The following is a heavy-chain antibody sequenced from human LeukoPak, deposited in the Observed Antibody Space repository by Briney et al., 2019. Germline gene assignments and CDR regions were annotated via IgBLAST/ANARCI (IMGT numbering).Heavy chain of an antibody. D-gene: IGHD5-12*01. CDR3: ARRRIVATTEAFDI. Sequence: SSETLSLTCTVSGYSISSGYYWGWIRQPPGKGLEWIGSIYHSGSTYYNPSLKSRVTISVDTSKNQFSLKLSSLTAAATSMYYCARRRIVATTEAFDIWGQGTMVTVSS. CDR1: GYSISSGYY. CDR2: IYHSGST. J-gene: IGHJ3*02. V-gene: IGHV4-38-2*02.